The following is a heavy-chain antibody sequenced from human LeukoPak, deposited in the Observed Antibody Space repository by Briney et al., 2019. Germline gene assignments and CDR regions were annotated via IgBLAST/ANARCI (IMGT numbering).Heavy chain of an antibody. CDR3: AKDHDILTDYSRGFFDL. Sequence: PGRSLRLSCAASGFSFSNYYMHWVRQAPGKGLEWVAAISYDGSDKYYADSVKGRFTISRDNSENTLYLQMNSLRAEDTAVYYCAKDHDILTDYSRGFFDLWGRGTLVTVSS. J-gene: IGHJ2*01. V-gene: IGHV3-30*18. CDR1: GFSFSNYY. D-gene: IGHD3-9*01. CDR2: ISYDGSDK.